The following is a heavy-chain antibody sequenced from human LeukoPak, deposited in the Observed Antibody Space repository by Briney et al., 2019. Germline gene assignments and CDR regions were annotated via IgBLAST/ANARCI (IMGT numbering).Heavy chain of an antibody. CDR1: GGSISSYY. V-gene: IGHV4-59*01. CDR3: ARGWELLVNDAFDI. J-gene: IGHJ3*02. D-gene: IGHD1-26*01. CDR2: IYYSGST. Sequence: SETLSLTCTVSGGSISSYYWSWIRQPPGKGLEWIGYIYYSGSTNYNPSLKSRVTISVDTPKNQFSLKLSSVTAADTAVYYCARGWELLVNDAFDIWGQGTMVTVSS.